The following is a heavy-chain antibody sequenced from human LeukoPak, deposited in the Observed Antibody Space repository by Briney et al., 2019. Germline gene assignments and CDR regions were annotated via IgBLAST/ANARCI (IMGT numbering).Heavy chain of an antibody. D-gene: IGHD5-24*01. CDR3: ARSRLHPIIFDY. CDR2: INHSGST. Sequence: SETLSLTCTVSGGSITNYYWSWIRQPPGKGLEWIGEINHSGSTNYNPSLKSRVTISVDTSKTQFSLKLSSVTAADTAVYYCARSRLHPIIFDYWGQGTLVTVSS. V-gene: IGHV4-34*01. J-gene: IGHJ4*02. CDR1: GGSITNYY.